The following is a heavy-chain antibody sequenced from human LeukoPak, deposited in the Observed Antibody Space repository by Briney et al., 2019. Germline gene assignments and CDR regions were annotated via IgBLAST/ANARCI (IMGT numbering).Heavy chain of an antibody. Sequence: ASVKVSCKASGYTFTGYYMHWVRQAPGQGLEWMGRINPNSGGTNYAQKFQGRVTMTRDTSISTAYMELSRLRSDDTAVYYGARGGGCTSTSCDLDHWGQGILVTVSS. J-gene: IGHJ4*02. CDR2: INPNSGGT. CDR1: GYTFTGYY. D-gene: IGHD2-2*01. V-gene: IGHV1-2*06. CDR3: ARGGGCTSTSCDLDH.